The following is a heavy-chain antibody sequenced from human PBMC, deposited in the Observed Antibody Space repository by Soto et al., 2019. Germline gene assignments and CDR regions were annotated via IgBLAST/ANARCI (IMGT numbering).Heavy chain of an antibody. V-gene: IGHV3-48*02. Sequence: GGSLRLSCAASGFSFSDYSMNWVRQAPGKGQEWLSYISRSGSLNYYADSVKGRFTISRDNAKNSLYLEMNSVRDEDTAMYYCARDLEYSSSWYYYYGLDVWGHGTTVTVSS. D-gene: IGHD6-6*01. CDR3: ARDLEYSSSWYYYYGLDV. CDR2: ISRSGSLN. J-gene: IGHJ6*02. CDR1: GFSFSDYS.